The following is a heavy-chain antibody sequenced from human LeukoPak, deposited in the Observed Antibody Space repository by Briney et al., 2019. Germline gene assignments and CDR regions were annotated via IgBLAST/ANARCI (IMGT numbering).Heavy chain of an antibody. V-gene: IGHV1-2*02. CDR3: STHYDSSGGTEDY. CDR1: GYTFTGYS. D-gene: IGHD3-22*01. Sequence: ASVKVSCKASGYTFTGYSMHWVRQAPGQGLEWMGWINPNSGGTNYAQKFQGRVTMTRDTSISTAYMELSRLRSDDTAVYYCSTHYDSSGGTEDYWGQGTLVTVSS. CDR2: INPNSGGT. J-gene: IGHJ4*02.